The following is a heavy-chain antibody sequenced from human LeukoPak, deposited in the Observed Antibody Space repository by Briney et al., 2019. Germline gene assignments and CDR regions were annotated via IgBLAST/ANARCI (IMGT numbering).Heavy chain of an antibody. CDR2: ISYDGSNK. CDR1: GFTFSSYG. V-gene: IGHV3-30*18. J-gene: IGHJ4*02. Sequence: GGSLRLSCAASGFTFSSYGMHWVRQAPGKGLEWVAVISYDGSNKYYADSVMGRFTISRDNSKNTLYLQMNSLRAEDTAVYYCAKAPRPWVGGATGSRYYFDYWGQGTLVTVSS. D-gene: IGHD1-26*01. CDR3: AKAPRPWVGGATGSRYYFDY.